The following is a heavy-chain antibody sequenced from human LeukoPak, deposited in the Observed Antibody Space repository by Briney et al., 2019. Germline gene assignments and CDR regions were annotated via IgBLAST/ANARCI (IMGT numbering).Heavy chain of an antibody. Sequence: GSLRLSCAVSGFTFSSYAMNWIRQAPGKTLEWIGSMNYGGRSSYNPSLKRRVSMSVDTSRDQVSLKVNSVTAADTAVYYCARDLRGGSNFSPWWVDPWGQGTLVIVSS. V-gene: IGHV4-39*07. CDR1: GFTFSSYA. J-gene: IGHJ5*02. CDR3: ARDLRGGSNFSPWWVDP. CDR2: MNYGGRS. D-gene: IGHD3-16*01.